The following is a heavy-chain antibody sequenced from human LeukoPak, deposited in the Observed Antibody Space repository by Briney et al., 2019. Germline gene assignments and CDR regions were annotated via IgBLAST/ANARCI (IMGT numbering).Heavy chain of an antibody. Sequence: GSLRLSCAASGFTFSSYWIHLVRPAPGKGLGLVSRINSDGSSTSYADSVKGRFTISRDSAKNTLYLQMNSLRAEDTAVYYCARELVRVGAYYFDYWGQGTLVTVSS. CDR2: INSDGSST. D-gene: IGHD1-26*01. J-gene: IGHJ4*02. CDR1: GFTFSSYW. V-gene: IGHV3-74*01. CDR3: ARELVRVGAYYFDY.